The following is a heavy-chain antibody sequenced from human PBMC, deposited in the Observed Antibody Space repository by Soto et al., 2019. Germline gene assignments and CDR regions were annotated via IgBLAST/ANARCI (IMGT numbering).Heavy chain of an antibody. CDR1: GFTFSSDG. J-gene: IGHJ6*02. CDR3: AKGSRYYYGMDV. V-gene: IGHV3-30*18. D-gene: IGHD6-13*01. CDR2: ISYDGSNK. Sequence: QVQLVESGGGVVQPGRSLRLSCAASGFTFSSDGMHWVRQAPGKGLEWVAVISYDGSNKYYADSVKGRFTISRDNSKNTLYLQMNSLRAEDTAVYYCAKGSRYYYGMDVWGQGTTVTVSS.